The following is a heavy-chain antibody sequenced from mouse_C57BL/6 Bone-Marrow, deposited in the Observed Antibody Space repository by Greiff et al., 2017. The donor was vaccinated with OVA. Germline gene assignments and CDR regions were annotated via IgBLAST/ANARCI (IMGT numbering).Heavy chain of an antibody. CDR2: ISYSGST. CDR3: ARDGLYGNYRSWYFDV. D-gene: IGHD2-1*01. V-gene: IGHV3-8*01. Sequence: EVQGVESGPGLAKPSQTLSLTCSVTGYSITSDYWNWIRKFPGNKLEYMGYISYSGSTYYTPSLKSRISITRDTSKNQYYLQLNSVTTEDTATYYCARDGLYGNYRSWYFDVWGTGTTVTVSS. CDR1: GYSITSDY. J-gene: IGHJ1*03.